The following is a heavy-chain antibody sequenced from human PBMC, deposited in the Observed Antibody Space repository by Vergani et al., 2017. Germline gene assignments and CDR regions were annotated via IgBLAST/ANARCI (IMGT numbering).Heavy chain of an antibody. D-gene: IGHD3-16*01. J-gene: IGHJ4*02. CDR2: ISSSSSTI. Sequence: EVQLVESGGGLVQPGGSLRLSCAASGFTFSSYSMNWVRQAPGKGLEWVSYISSSSSTIYYADSVKGRFTISRDNAKNSLYLQMNSLGAEDTAVYYCARDAGGILDYWGQGTLVTVSS. CDR3: ARDAGGILDY. V-gene: IGHV3-48*01. CDR1: GFTFSSYS.